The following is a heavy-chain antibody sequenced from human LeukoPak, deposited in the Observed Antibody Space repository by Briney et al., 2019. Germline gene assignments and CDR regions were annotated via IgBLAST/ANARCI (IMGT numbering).Heavy chain of an antibody. D-gene: IGHD5-12*01. Sequence: PSQTLSLTCAVSGGSLSGYYWSSIRQPPGKGLEWIGEINHSGSTNYHPSLKSRVTISVDTSKNQFSLKLSSVTAADTAVYYCARGIVATMAFDYWGQGTLVTVSS. CDR1: GGSLSGYY. V-gene: IGHV4-34*01. J-gene: IGHJ4*02. CDR3: ARGIVATMAFDY. CDR2: INHSGST.